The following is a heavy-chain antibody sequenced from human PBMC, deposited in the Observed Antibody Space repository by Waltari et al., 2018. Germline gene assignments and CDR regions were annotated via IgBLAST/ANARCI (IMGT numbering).Heavy chain of an antibody. V-gene: IGHV4-39*01. J-gene: IGHJ5*02. CDR1: GASISSSGYF. Sequence: QLQLQESGPALVKPSETLSLTCTVSGASISSSGYFWGWIRQSPGKGLGWIGSIYYTGRTYYNPYLMSRVTISADTSKNQFSLNLSSVTAADTAVCYCARFSKSANWFDPWGQGTLVTVAS. CDR2: IYYTGRT. CDR3: ARFSKSANWFDP. D-gene: IGHD3-3*02.